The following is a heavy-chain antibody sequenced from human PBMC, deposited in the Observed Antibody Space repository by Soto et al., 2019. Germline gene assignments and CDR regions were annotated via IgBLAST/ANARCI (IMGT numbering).Heavy chain of an antibody. V-gene: IGHV1-18*01. J-gene: IGHJ5*02. CDR2: ISADTGNT. D-gene: IGHD3-22*01. Sequence: ASVKVSCKSSGYTFTSYCMSWVRQALGQGLEWMGWISADTGNTTYAQKLQDRVTITTDTSTNTAYMELSSLRSDDTAVYYFARVLGSYYDSSGNPWGQGTLVTVSS. CDR3: ARVLGSYYDSSGNP. CDR1: GYTFTSYC.